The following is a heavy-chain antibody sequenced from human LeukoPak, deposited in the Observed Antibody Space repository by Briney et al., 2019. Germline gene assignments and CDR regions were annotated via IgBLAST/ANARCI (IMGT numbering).Heavy chain of an antibody. CDR2: ISSSGSTI. D-gene: IGHD6-19*01. V-gene: IGHV3-11*01. CDR3: AKSGAGRYYYYYGMDV. CDR1: GFTFSDYY. J-gene: IGHJ6*02. Sequence: PGGSLRLSCAASGFTFSDYYMSWIRQAPGKGLEWVSYISSSGSTIYYADSVKGRFTISRDTSKNTLYLQMNSLRVEDTAVYYCAKSGAGRYYYYYGMDVWGQGTTVTVSS.